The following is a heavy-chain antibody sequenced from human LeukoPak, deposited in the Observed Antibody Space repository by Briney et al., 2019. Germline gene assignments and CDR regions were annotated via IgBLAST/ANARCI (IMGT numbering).Heavy chain of an antibody. J-gene: IGHJ4*02. CDR1: GYTFYNYG. V-gene: IGHV1-18*04. D-gene: IGHD3-3*01. CDR2: ISPKNDKT. Sequence: ASVRVSCKASGYTFYNYGISWVRQAPGQGLEWLGWISPKNDKTHYAQGLQGRITMTTDTSTSTAYMELWSLRSDDTAMYYCVRDDVTIFGVPREFYFDYWGQGTLVTVSS. CDR3: VRDDVTIFGVPREFYFDY.